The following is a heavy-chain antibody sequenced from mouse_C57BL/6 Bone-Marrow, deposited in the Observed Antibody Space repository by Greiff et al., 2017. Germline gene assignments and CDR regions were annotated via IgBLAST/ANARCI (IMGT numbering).Heavy chain of an antibody. J-gene: IGHJ3*01. CDR2: IYPRSGNT. CDR3: AIYYCGRGAWFAY. CDR1: GYTFTSYG. D-gene: IGHD1-1*01. Sequence: QVQLKQSGAELARPGASVKLSCKASGYTFTSYGISWVKQRTGQGLEWIGEIYPRSGNTYYNEKFKGKATLTADKSSSTAYMELRSLTSEDSAVYFWAIYYCGRGAWFAYWGQGTLVTVSA. V-gene: IGHV1-81*01.